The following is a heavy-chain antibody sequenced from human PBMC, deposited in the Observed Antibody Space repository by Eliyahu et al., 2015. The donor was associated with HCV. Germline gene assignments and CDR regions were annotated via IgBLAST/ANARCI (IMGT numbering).Heavy chain of an antibody. V-gene: IGHV4-34*01. Sequence: QVQLQQWGAGLLKPSETLSLTCAVYGGSFSGYYWSWIRQPPGKGLEWIGEIDHSGSTNYNSSLKSRVTISVDTSKKQFSLKVISVTAADTAVYYCARAPVGATMGSTWFDPWGQGTLVTVSS. D-gene: IGHD1-26*01. CDR1: GGSFSGYY. J-gene: IGHJ5*02. CDR3: ARAPVGATMGSTWFDP. CDR2: IDHSGST.